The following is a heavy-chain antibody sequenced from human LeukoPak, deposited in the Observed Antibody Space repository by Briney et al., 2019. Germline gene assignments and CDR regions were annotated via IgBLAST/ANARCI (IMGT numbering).Heavy chain of an antibody. V-gene: IGHV3-48*04. J-gene: IGHJ4*02. Sequence: GGSLRLSCAASGFTFSSYSMNWVRQAPGKGLEWVSYISSSSSTTKYADSVKGRFTISRDNAKNSLYLQMNSLRAEDTAVYYCASLSYGGNSDYWGQGTLVTVSS. CDR3: ASLSYGGNSDY. CDR2: ISSSSSTT. CDR1: GFTFSSYS. D-gene: IGHD4-23*01.